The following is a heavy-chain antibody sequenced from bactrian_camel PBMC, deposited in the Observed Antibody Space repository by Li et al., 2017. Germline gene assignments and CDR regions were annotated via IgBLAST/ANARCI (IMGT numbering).Heavy chain of an antibody. Sequence: HVQLVESGGGSVQAGGSLRLSCAGSRYTRTNYCMGWFRQAQGKTREGVASIFSADGTTNYADSVKGRFTISHDNAKKTLYQQMNNLKPDDTATYYCAAAYGWRCDFAVDLYHWGKGTQVTVS. CDR1: RYTRTNYC. D-gene: IGHD6*01. CDR2: IFSADGTT. J-gene: IGHJ7*01. V-gene: IGHV3S63*01.